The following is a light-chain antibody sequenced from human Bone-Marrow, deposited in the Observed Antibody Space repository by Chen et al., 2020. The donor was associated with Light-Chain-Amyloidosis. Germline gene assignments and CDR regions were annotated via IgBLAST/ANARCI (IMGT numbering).Light chain of an antibody. J-gene: IGKJ4*01. Sequence: DIQMTQSPSTLSASVGDRVTITCRASQSVDSWLAWYQQKPGQAPKLLIYKSSTLQSGVPSSFSGSGSGTEFILTISSLQPVVLATNSGQHYPGGPRALTSGGGPRWRS. V-gene: IGKV1-5*03. CDR3: QHYPGGPRALT. CDR1: QSVDSW. CDR2: KSS.